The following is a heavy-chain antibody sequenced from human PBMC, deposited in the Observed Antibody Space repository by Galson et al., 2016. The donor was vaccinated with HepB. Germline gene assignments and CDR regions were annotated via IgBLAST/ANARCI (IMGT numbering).Heavy chain of an antibody. D-gene: IGHD4-23*01. V-gene: IGHV3-7*05. CDR1: GFTISSYW. CDR3: GLTVRRSPVDY. Sequence: SLRLSCAASGFTISSYWMSWVRQAPGKGLEWVANIKEDGTEKYYVDSVKGRFTISRDNAKNSLYLQMNSLRAEDRAVYYCGLTVRRSPVDYWGQGTLVTVSS. CDR2: IKEDGTEK. J-gene: IGHJ4*02.